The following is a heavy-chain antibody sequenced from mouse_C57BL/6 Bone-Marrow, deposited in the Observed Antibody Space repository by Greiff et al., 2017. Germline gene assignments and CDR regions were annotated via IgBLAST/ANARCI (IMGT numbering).Heavy chain of an antibody. CDR2: IYPGGGYT. CDR1: GYTFTNYW. V-gene: IGHV1-63*01. J-gene: IGHJ4*01. Sequence: VQLQQSGAELVRPGTSVKMSCKASGYTFTNYWISWAKQRPGHGLEWIGDIYPGGGYTNYNEKFKGKATLTADKSSSTAYMQCSRLTSEDSAIYDCARLATGTYSMDYWGQGTSLTVSS. CDR3: ARLATGTYSMDY. D-gene: IGHD4-1*02.